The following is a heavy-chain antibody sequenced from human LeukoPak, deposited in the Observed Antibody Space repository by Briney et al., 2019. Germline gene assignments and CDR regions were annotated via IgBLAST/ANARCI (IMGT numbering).Heavy chain of an antibody. Sequence: GGSLRLSCAASGFTFSRYGMHWVRQAPGKGLEWVAFISLDGSNKYYADSVKGRFTISRDNSMNTLYQQMNSLRAEDTAVYYCAKPTYGEEIFDYWGQGTLVTVSS. CDR2: ISLDGSNK. D-gene: IGHD3-3*01. J-gene: IGHJ4*02. V-gene: IGHV3-30*18. CDR1: GFTFSRYG. CDR3: AKPTYGEEIFDY.